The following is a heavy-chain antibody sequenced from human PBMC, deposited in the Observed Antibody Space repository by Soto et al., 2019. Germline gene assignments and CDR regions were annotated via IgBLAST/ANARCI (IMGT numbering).Heavy chain of an antibody. CDR1: GGSITNYH. CDR2: IYSSGST. Sequence: QVQLQESGPGLVKPSETLSLTCTVSGGSITNYHWSWIRQPPGKGLEWIGYIYSSGSTNYNPSLKSRVTTSADTSKNQVSLKLTSVTAADTAVYYCARDHPHSYGIYYFDYWGQGTLVTVSS. CDR3: ARDHPHSYGIYYFDY. J-gene: IGHJ4*02. D-gene: IGHD5-18*01. V-gene: IGHV4-59*01.